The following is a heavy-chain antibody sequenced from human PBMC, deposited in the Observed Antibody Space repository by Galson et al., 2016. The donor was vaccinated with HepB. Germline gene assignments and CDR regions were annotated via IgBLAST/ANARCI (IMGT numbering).Heavy chain of an antibody. V-gene: IGHV3-30*19. CDR3: AKWDSGTRRYFLDS. Sequence: SLRLSCAASGFPFSHFGVHWVRQAPGKGLEWLALIGYDGTNPYYADSVKGRFTISRDNTKNTLYLQVDSLTRDDTAVYYCAKWDSGTRRYFLDSWGQGTLVTVSS. J-gene: IGHJ4*02. D-gene: IGHD1-26*01. CDR2: IGYDGTNP. CDR1: GFPFSHFG.